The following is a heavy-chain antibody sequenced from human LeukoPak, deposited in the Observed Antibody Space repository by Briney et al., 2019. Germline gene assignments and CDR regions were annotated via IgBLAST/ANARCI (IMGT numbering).Heavy chain of an antibody. CDR3: ARGLGSGHYYFDY. V-gene: IGHV4-34*01. Sequence: PSETLSLTCAVYGGSFSGYYWSWIRQPPGKGLEWIGEINHSGSTNYNPSLKSRVTISVDTSKNQFSLKLSSVTAADTAVYYCARGLGSGHYYFDYWGQGTLVTVSS. CDR1: GGSFSGYY. CDR2: INHSGST. D-gene: IGHD6-19*01. J-gene: IGHJ4*02.